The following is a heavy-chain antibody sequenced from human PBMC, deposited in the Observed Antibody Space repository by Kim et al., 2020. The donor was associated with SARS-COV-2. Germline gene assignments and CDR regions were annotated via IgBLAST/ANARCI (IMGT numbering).Heavy chain of an antibody. D-gene: IGHD2-15*01. CDR2: IDPDSGGT. Sequence: ASVKVSCKSSGYRFTDYYIHRVRQAPGQGLEWMGWIDPDSGGTKNAQMFQDRITMTSITSIRTAYMDLTRLTSDDTAMYYCARSLGHCNDGGCYSWGQGTLVTVSS. CDR3: ARSLGHCNDGGCYS. J-gene: IGHJ4*02. CDR1: GYRFTDYY. V-gene: IGHV1-2*02.